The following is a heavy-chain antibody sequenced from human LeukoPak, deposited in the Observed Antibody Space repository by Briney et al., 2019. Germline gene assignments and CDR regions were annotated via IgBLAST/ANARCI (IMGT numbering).Heavy chain of an antibody. CDR3: AVASVATITNDFDY. Sequence: ASVKVSCKVSGYTLTELSMHWVRQAPGKGLEWMGGFDPEDGETIYAQKFQGRVTMTEDTSTDTAYMELSSLRSEDTAVYCCAVASVATITNDFDYWGQGTLVTVSS. D-gene: IGHD5-12*01. CDR2: FDPEDGET. CDR1: GYTLTELS. V-gene: IGHV1-24*01. J-gene: IGHJ4*02.